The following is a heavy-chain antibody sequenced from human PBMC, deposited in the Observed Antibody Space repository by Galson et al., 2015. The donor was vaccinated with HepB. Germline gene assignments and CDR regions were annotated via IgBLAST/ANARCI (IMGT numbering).Heavy chain of an antibody. Sequence: CAISGDSVSSNSAAWNWIRQSPSRGLEWLGRTYYRSKWYNDYAVSVKSRITINPDTSKNQFSLQLNFVTPEDTAVYYCARDLFLGYGDYTRFVVGYYYYMDVWGKGTTVTVSS. CDR2: TYYRSKWYN. V-gene: IGHV6-1*01. J-gene: IGHJ6*03. D-gene: IGHD4-17*01. CDR3: ARDLFLGYGDYTRFVVGYYYYMDV. CDR1: GDSVSSNSAA.